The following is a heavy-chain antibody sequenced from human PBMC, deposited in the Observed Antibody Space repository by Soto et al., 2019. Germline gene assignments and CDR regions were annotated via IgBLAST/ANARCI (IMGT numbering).Heavy chain of an antibody. V-gene: IGHV4-4*02. D-gene: IGHD6-19*01. CDR1: GGSISSSNW. J-gene: IGHJ6*02. CDR3: ARANYEIAVAGSGSYYYGMDV. Sequence: SESLSLTCAVSGGSISSSNWWSWVRQPPGKGLEWIGEIYHSGSTNYNPSLKSRVTISVDKSKNQFSLKLSSVTAADTAVYYCARANYEIAVAGSGSYYYGMDVWGQGTTVTVSS. CDR2: IYHSGST.